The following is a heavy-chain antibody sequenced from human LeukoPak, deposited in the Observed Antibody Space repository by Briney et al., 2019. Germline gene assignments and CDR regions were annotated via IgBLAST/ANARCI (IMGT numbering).Heavy chain of an antibody. CDR3: ARERVPEDAFDI. CDR1: GFTFSSYS. D-gene: IGHD1-14*01. J-gene: IGHJ3*02. CDR2: ISSSGTTI. Sequence: GGSLRLSCAASGFTFSSYSMNWVRQAPGKGLEWVSYISSSGTTIYYADSVKGRFTISRDNAKNSLYLQMNSLRAEDTAVYYCARERVPEDAFDIWGQGTMVTVSS. V-gene: IGHV3-48*04.